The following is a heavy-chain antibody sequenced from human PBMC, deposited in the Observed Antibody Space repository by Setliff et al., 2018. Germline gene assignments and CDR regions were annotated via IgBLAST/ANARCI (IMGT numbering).Heavy chain of an antibody. V-gene: IGHV3-7*01. Sequence: PGGSLRLSCAASGFTFSYYWMSWVRQAPGKGLEWVANIQQDGSEKYHVDSVMGRFTISRDNAKNTLYLQMNSLRVEDTAVYYCARGYYDFWSGIIPPFANWGQGTLVTVSS. CDR2: IQQDGSEK. J-gene: IGHJ4*02. D-gene: IGHD3-3*01. CDR1: GFTFSYYW. CDR3: ARGYYDFWSGIIPPFAN.